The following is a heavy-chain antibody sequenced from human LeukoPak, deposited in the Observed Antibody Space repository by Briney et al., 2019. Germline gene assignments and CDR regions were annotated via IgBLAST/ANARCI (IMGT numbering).Heavy chain of an antibody. D-gene: IGHD2-15*01. V-gene: IGHV1-18*04. CDR1: GYTFTGYY. CDR2: ISAYNGNT. CDR3: ARIFKGYDPYDY. J-gene: IGHJ4*02. Sequence: GASVKVSCKASGYTFTGYYMHWVRQAPGQGLEWMGWISAYNGNTNYAQKLQGRVTMTTDTSTSTAYMELRSLRSDDTAVYYCARIFKGYDPYDYWGQGTLVTVSS.